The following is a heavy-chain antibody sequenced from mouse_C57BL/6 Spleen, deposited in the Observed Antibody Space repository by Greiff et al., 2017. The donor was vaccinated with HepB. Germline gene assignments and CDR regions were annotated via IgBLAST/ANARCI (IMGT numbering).Heavy chain of an antibody. CDR2: IDPSDSYT. V-gene: IGHV1-69*01. Sequence: VQLQQSGAELVMPGASVKLSCKASGYTFTSYWMHWVKQRPGQGLEWIGEIDPSDSYTNYNQKFTGKSTLTVDKSSSTAYMQLSSLTSEDSAVYYCARGGFLYAMDYWGQGTSVTVSS. CDR1: GYTFTSYW. J-gene: IGHJ4*01. CDR3: ARGGFLYAMDY.